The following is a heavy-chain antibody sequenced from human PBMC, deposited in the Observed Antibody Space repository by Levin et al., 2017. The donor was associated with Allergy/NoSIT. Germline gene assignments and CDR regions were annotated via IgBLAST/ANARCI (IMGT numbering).Heavy chain of an antibody. CDR2: IKKDGSEQ. Sequence: PGGSLRLSCAGSGFTFSRYWMSWVRQAPGKGLEWVANIKKDGSEQKYVDSVKGRFTISRDNAKNSVYLQMNSLRAEDTAAYYCARDESVAQGEWYFDLWGRGTLVIVSS. V-gene: IGHV3-7*01. D-gene: IGHD2-21*01. CDR1: GFTFSRYW. J-gene: IGHJ2*01. CDR3: ARDESVAQGEWYFDL.